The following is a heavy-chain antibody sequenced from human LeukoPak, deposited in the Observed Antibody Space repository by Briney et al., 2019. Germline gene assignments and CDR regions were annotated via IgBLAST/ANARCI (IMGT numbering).Heavy chain of an antibody. CDR2: IGSSGSTK. CDR3: ARRDLGGTTGTTGFDY. J-gene: IGHJ4*02. CDR1: GFTFSSYE. V-gene: IGHV3-48*03. Sequence: GGSLRLSCAASGFTFSSYEMIWVRQAPGKGLEWLSYIGSSGSTKYYADSVKGRFTISRDNAKNSLYLQMNSLRAEDTAVYYCARRDLGGTTGTTGFDYWGQGTLVTVSS. D-gene: IGHD1-1*01.